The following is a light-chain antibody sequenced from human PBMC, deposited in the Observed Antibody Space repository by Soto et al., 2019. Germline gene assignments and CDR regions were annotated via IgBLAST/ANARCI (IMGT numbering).Light chain of an antibody. J-gene: IGKJ2*01. Sequence: DIQMTQSPSSLSASVGDRVTITCRTSQAINNYLNWYRQKPGKVPEVLIYGATSLQDGVSSRFTGRASRTYFTLTISSLQPEDFATYYCQQVYDFPHTCGQGTKVEV. CDR1: QAINNY. CDR2: GAT. V-gene: IGKV1-39*01. CDR3: QQVYDFPHT.